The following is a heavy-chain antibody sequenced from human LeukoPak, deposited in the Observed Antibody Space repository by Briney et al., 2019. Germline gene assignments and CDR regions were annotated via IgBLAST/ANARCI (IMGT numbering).Heavy chain of an antibody. Sequence: PGGSLRLSCAASGFTFGSYWMTWVRQAPGKGLEWMANIKQDGSEKYYVDSVKGRFTISRDNAKNSLYLQMNSLRVEDTAVYYCARGLAGYYFIGDYWGQGTLVTVSS. CDR2: IKQDGSEK. CDR1: GFTFGSYW. V-gene: IGHV3-7*01. CDR3: ARGLAGYYFIGDY. J-gene: IGHJ4*02. D-gene: IGHD3-9*01.